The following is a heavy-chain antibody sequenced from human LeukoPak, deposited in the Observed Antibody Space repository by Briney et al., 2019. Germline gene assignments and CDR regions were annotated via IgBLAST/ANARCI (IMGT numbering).Heavy chain of an antibody. D-gene: IGHD3-22*01. CDR3: ATDYYDSSGYYGPFDY. CDR2: INPNSGGT. V-gene: IGHV1-2*02. CDR1: GYTFTGYY. Sequence: GASVKVSCKASGYTFTGYYMHWVRQAPGQGLEWMGWINPNSGGTNYAQKFQGRVTMTGDTSISTAYMELSRLRSDDTAVYYCATDYYDSSGYYGPFDYWGQGTLVTVSS. J-gene: IGHJ4*02.